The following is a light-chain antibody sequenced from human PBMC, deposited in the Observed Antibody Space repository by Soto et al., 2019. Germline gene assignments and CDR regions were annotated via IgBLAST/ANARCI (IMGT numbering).Light chain of an antibody. Sequence: EIQMTQSPSSLSAFVGDSVTITCHASQRISTFLNWYHQKPGKAPKLLIYSASYLQSGVPSNFSGSGSGTDFTLSIVTLQPEDFGTYFCQQSYRLPLTFGGGTKVDIK. CDR1: QRISTF. CDR3: QQSYRLPLT. V-gene: IGKV1-39*01. J-gene: IGKJ4*01. CDR2: SAS.